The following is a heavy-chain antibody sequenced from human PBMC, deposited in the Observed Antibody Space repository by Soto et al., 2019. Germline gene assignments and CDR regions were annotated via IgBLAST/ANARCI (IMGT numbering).Heavy chain of an antibody. CDR3: AREVSQRLDP. CDR2: IIPIFGTA. CDR1: GGTFSSYA. Sequence: GASVKVSCKASGGTFSSYAISWVRQAPGQGLEWMGGIIPIFGTANYAQKFQGRVTITADESTSTAYMELSSLRSEDTAVYYCAREVSQRLDPWGQGTLVTVSS. V-gene: IGHV1-69*13. J-gene: IGHJ5*02. D-gene: IGHD6-25*01.